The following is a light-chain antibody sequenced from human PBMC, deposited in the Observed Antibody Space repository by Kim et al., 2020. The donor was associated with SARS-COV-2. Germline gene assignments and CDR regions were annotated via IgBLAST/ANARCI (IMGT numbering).Light chain of an antibody. V-gene: IGLV1-44*01. CDR2: NDN. J-gene: IGLJ3*02. CDR1: GSNIGGNF. Sequence: GRRATISCSGSGSNIGGNFINWDQHQPGAAPKVFIYNDNQRPSGLPDRFSGSRSGTSASLDNSGLQSEDDADYYCATWDVSLDAWVFGGGTQLTVL. CDR3: ATWDVSLDAWV.